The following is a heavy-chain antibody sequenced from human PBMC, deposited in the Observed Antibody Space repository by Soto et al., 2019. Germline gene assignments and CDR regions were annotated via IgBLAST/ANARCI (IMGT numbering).Heavy chain of an antibody. CDR2: IIPILGIA. Sequence: QVQLVQSGAEVKKPGSSVKVSCKASGGTFSSYTISWVRQAPGQGLEWMGRIIPILGIANYAQKFQGRVTITANKSTSTAHMGLSSLRSDDTAVYYCSGTQAYYGGNGPFDYWGQGTLVTVSS. CDR3: SGTQAYYGGNGPFDY. J-gene: IGHJ4*02. D-gene: IGHD4-17*01. V-gene: IGHV1-69*02. CDR1: GGTFSSYT.